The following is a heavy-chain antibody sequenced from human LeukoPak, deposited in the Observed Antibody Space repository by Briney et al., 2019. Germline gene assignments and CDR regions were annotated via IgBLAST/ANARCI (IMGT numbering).Heavy chain of an antibody. CDR2: IYYTGST. V-gene: IGHV4-31*03. Sequence: SETLSLTCTVSGGSISTSGYYWSWIRQLPGKGLEWIRYIYYTGSTYYNPSLKSRVTISVDTSKDQFSLKLSSVTAADTAVYYCARDKDPLGRNWFDPWGQGTLVTVSS. D-gene: IGHD1-26*01. CDR1: GGSISTSGYY. J-gene: IGHJ5*02. CDR3: ARDKDPLGRNWFDP.